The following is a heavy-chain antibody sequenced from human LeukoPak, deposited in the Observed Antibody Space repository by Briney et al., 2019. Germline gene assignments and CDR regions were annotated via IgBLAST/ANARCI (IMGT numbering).Heavy chain of an antibody. CDR2: INHSGNT. CDR3: ARRSSKRFNWYFDL. V-gene: IGHV4-34*01. CDR1: GGSFSGYY. J-gene: IGHJ2*01. D-gene: IGHD5-24*01. Sequence: SETLSLTCAVYGGSFSGYYWSWIRQPPGKGLEWIGEINHSGNTHYNPSLKSRVTISVDTYKNQFSLKLSSVTAADTAVYYCARRSSKRFNWYFDLWGRGTLVTVSS.